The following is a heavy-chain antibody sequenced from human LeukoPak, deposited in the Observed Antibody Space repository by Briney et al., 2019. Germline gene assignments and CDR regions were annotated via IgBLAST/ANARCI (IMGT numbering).Heavy chain of an antibody. CDR1: GFTFSSYA. CDR2: ISGSGGST. CDR3: AKLSVLRFLEWLAENPEYFQH. V-gene: IGHV3-23*01. Sequence: PGGSLRLSCAASGFTFSSYAMSWVRQAPGKGLEWVSAISGSGGSTYYADSVKGRFTISRDNSKNTLYLQMNSLRAEDTAVYYCAKLSVLRFLEWLAENPEYFQHWGQGTLVTVSS. D-gene: IGHD3-3*01. J-gene: IGHJ1*01.